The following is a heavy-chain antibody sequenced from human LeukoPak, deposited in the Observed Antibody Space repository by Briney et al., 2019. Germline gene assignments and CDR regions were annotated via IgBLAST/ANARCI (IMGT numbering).Heavy chain of an antibody. CDR2: MNPNSGNT. CDR3: ARGWGAARKDYYYYMDI. J-gene: IGHJ6*03. V-gene: IGHV1-8*01. D-gene: IGHD6-6*01. Sequence: GASVKVSCKASGYTFTSYDINWVRQATGQGLEWMGWMNPNSGNTGYAQKFQGRVTMTRNTSISTAYMELSSLRSEDTAVYYCARGWGAARKDYYYYMDIWGKGTTVTVSS. CDR1: GYTFTSYD.